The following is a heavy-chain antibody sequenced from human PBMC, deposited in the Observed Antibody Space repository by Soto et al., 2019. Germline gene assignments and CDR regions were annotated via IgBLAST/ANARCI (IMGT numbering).Heavy chain of an antibody. CDR2: IRSKAYGGTT. V-gene: IGHV3-49*03. CDR3: TRIQLWFTRPYYFDY. D-gene: IGHD5-18*01. CDR1: GFTFGDYA. J-gene: IGHJ4*02. Sequence: GGSLRLSCTASGFTFGDYAMSWFRQAPGKGLEWVGFIRSKAYGGTTEYAASVKGRFTISRDDSKSIAYLQMNSLKTEDTAVYYCTRIQLWFTRPYYFDYWGQGTLVTVSS.